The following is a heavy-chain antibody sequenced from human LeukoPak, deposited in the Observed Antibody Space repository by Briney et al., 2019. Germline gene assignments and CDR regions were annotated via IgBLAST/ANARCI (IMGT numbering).Heavy chain of an antibody. Sequence: ASVKVSCKASGYTFTGYYMHWVRQAPGQGLEWMGWINPNSGGTNYAQKFQGRVTKTRDTSISTAYMELSRLRSDDTAVYYCARGFQLLRSNWFDPWGQGTLVTVSS. CDR1: GYTFTGYY. CDR2: INPNSGGT. J-gene: IGHJ5*02. CDR3: ARGFQLLRSNWFDP. D-gene: IGHD2-2*01. V-gene: IGHV1-2*02.